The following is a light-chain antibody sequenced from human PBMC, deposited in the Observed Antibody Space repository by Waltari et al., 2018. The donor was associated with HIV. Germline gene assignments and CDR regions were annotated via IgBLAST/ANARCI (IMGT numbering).Light chain of an antibody. V-gene: IGLV2-14*03. CDR2: GFT. CDR1: SRDVGFYKF. CDR3: SSYTASHTHL. Sequence: QSALTPPASFSGAPGQSITIPCTGSSRDVGFYKFVSWYQQPAGHAPHLFLFGFTPRPAGFSHRSSGSMSGNTAFLTISGLLPEDEADYCCSSYTASHTHLFGGGTRVTVL. J-gene: IGLJ2*01.